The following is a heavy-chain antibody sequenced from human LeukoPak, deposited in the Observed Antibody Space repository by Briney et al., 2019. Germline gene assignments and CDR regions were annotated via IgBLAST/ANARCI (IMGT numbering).Heavy chain of an antibody. CDR2: FDPEDGET. Sequence: ASVKVSCTASGYTFSRFAMHWVRQAPGKGLEWMGGFDPEDGETIYAQKFQGRVTMTEDTSTDTAYMALSSLRSEDGDGCLFVSESGYGYPVKFFDPWGQGTLVTVSS. D-gene: IGHD3-3*01. CDR1: GYTFSRFA. CDR3: VSESGYGYPVKFFDP. V-gene: IGHV1-24*01. J-gene: IGHJ5*02.